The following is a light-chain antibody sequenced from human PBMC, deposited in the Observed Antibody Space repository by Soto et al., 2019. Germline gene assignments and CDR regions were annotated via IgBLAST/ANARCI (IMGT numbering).Light chain of an antibody. CDR2: EVN. V-gene: IGLV2-14*01. Sequence: QSVLTQPASVSGSPGQSITISCTGTSSDIGGYNSVSWYQHHPGTAPKLLVYEVNNRPSGVSNRFSGSKSGNTASLTISGLQAEDEADYYCSSYTSSSALGFGGGTKVTVL. CDR1: SSDIGGYNS. J-gene: IGLJ3*02. CDR3: SSYTSSSALG.